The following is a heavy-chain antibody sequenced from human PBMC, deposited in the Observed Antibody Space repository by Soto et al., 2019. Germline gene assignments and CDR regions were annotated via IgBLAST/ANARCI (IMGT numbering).Heavy chain of an antibody. Sequence: SETLSLTCTVSGGSISSSSYYWGWIRQPPGKGLEWIGSIYYSGSTYYNPSLKSRVTISVDTSKNQFSLKLSSVTAADTAVYYCARQWFGELDAFDICGQGTMVT. CDR2: IYYSGST. CDR1: GGSISSSSYY. D-gene: IGHD3-10*01. J-gene: IGHJ3*02. CDR3: ARQWFGELDAFDI. V-gene: IGHV4-39*01.